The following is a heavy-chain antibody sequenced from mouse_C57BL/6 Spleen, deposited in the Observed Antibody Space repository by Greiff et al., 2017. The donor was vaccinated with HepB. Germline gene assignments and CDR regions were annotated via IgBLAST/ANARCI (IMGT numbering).Heavy chain of an antibody. CDR1: GFSLTSYG. J-gene: IGHJ3*01. Sequence: VKVVESGPGLVAPSQSLSITCTVSGFSLTSYGVDWVRQSPGKGLEWLGVIWGVGSTNYNSALKSRLSISKDNSKSQVFLKMNSLQTDDTAMYYCASEGGSSGPFAYWGQGTLVTVSA. V-gene: IGHV2-6*01. CDR3: ASEGGSSGPFAY. CDR2: IWGVGST. D-gene: IGHD3-2*02.